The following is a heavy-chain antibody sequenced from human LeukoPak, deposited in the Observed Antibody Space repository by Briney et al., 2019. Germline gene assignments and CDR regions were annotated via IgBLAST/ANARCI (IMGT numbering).Heavy chain of an antibody. CDR2: IYYSGST. J-gene: IGHJ5*02. D-gene: IGHD6-13*01. V-gene: IGHV4-31*03. CDR3: ARWSAGYSSSFASWFDP. Sequence: TLSLTCTVSGGSISSGGYYWSWIRQHPGKGLEWIGYIYYSGSTYYNPSLKSRVTISVDTSKNQFSLKLSSVTAADTAVYYCARWSAGYSSSFASWFDPWGQGTLVTVSS. CDR1: GGSISSGGYY.